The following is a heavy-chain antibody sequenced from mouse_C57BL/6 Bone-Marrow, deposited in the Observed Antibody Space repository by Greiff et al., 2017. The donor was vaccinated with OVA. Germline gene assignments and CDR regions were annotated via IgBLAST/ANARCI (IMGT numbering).Heavy chain of an antibody. CDR2: INPGSGGT. V-gene: IGHV1-54*01. CDR3: TRHYDYDGGFAY. CDR1: GYAFTNYL. Sequence: VQLQQSGAELVRPGTSVKVSCKASGYAFTNYLIEWVKQRPGQGLEWIGVINPGSGGTNYNEKFKGKATLTADKSSSTAYMQLSSLTSEDSAVYFCTRHYDYDGGFAYWGQGTLVTVSA. J-gene: IGHJ3*01. D-gene: IGHD2-4*01.